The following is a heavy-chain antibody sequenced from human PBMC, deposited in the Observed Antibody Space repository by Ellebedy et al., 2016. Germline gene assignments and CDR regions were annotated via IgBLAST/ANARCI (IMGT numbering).Heavy chain of an antibody. J-gene: IGHJ5*02. D-gene: IGHD6-6*01. CDR2: IIPIFGTA. CDR3: ASSSSSGYNWFNP. Sequence: SVKVSXKASGGTFSSYAISWVRQAPGQGLEWMGGIIPIFGTANYAQKFQGRVTITADESTSTAYMELSSLRSEDTAVYYCASSSSSGYNWFNPWGQGTLVTVSS. V-gene: IGHV1-69*13. CDR1: GGTFSSYA.